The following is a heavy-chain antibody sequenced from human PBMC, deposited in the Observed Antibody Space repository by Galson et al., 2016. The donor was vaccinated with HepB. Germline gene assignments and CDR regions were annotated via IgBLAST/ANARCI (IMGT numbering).Heavy chain of an antibody. Sequence: SETLSLTCVVSSGSITSDYWWTWVRQPPGKGLEWIGESYHSGITNFSPSLKSRVTISIDNSKDQFSLRLTSVTAADTAVYYCAKTGHTSGWGRAFEVWGQGTKVIVSS. CDR3: AKTGHTSGWGRAFEV. CDR1: SGSITSDYW. V-gene: IGHV4-4*02. D-gene: IGHD6-19*01. CDR2: SYHSGIT. J-gene: IGHJ3*01.